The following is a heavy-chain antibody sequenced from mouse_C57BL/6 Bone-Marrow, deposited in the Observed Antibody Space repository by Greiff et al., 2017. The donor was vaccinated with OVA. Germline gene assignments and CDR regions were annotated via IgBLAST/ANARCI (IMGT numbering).Heavy chain of an antibody. CDR3: ARADYYGSSDYAMDY. Sequence: EVMLVESGPELVKPGASVKISCKASGYSFTGYYMNWVKQSPEKSLEWIGEINPSTGGTTYNQKFKAKATLTVDKSSSTAYMQLKSLTSEDSAVYYCARADYYGSSDYAMDYWGQGTSVTVSS. CDR2: INPSTGGT. D-gene: IGHD1-1*01. V-gene: IGHV1-42*01. CDR1: GYSFTGYY. J-gene: IGHJ4*01.